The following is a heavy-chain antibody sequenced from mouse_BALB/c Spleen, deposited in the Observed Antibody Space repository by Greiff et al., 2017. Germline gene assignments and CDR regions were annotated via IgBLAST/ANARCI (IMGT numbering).Heavy chain of an antibody. Sequence: EVKLMESGGGLVKPGGSLKLSCAASGFTFSSYAMSWVRQSPEKRLEWVAEISSGGSYTYYPDTVTGRFTISRDNAKNTLYLEMSSLRSEDTAMYYCARGLPYAMDYWGQGTSVTVSS. V-gene: IGHV5-9-4*01. D-gene: IGHD2-10*01. CDR2: ISSGGSYT. J-gene: IGHJ4*01. CDR1: GFTFSSYA. CDR3: ARGLPYAMDY.